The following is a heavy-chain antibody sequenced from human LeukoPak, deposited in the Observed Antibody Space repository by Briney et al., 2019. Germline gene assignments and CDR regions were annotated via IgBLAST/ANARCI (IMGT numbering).Heavy chain of an antibody. CDR1: GYTFTSYD. J-gene: IGHJ4*02. D-gene: IGHD3-10*01. V-gene: IGHV1-8*03. CDR2: MNPNRGNT. Sequence: ASVKVSCTASGYTFTSYDINWVRQATGQGLEWMGWMNPNRGNTGYAQKFQGRVTITRNTSISTAYMELSSLRSEDTAVYYCARGSASITMVRGVITDWGQGTLVTVSS. CDR3: ARGSASITMVRGVITD.